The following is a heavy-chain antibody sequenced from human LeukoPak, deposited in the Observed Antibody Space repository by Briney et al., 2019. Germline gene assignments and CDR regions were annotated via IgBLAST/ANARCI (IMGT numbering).Heavy chain of an antibody. Sequence: SETLSLTCTVSGGSISSHYWSWIRQPPGKGLEWLGYIYYSGSTNYNPSLKSRVTISVDTSKNQFSLKLSSVTAADTAVYYCAREVALGDAFDIWGQGTMVTVSS. V-gene: IGHV4-59*11. CDR1: GGSISSHY. CDR2: IYYSGST. CDR3: AREVALGDAFDI. J-gene: IGHJ3*02. D-gene: IGHD7-27*01.